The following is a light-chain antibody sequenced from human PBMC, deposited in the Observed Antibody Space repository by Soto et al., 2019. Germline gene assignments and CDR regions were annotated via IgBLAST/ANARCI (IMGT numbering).Light chain of an antibody. Sequence: QSVLTQPPSASGTPGQRVTISCSGSSSNIGHNNVNWYQQLPGTAPKLLIYSNNQRPSGVPDRFSGSKSGTSASLAISGLQSEDETDYYCAAWDDCLNGVVFGGGTKLTVL. CDR1: SSNIGHNN. V-gene: IGLV1-44*01. CDR2: SNN. J-gene: IGLJ3*02. CDR3: AAWDDCLNGVV.